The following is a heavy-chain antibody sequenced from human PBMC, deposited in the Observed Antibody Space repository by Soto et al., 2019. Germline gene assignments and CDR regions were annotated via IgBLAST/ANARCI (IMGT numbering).Heavy chain of an antibody. J-gene: IGHJ6*02. CDR3: ASAKGRAGGLNYYYYGMDV. Sequence: EVQLVESGGGLVKPGGSLRLSCAASGFTFSSYSMNWVRQAPGKGLEWVSSISSSSSYIYYADSVKGRFTISRDNAKNSLYLQMNSLRAEDTAVYYCASAKGRAGGLNYYYYGMDVWGQGTTVTVSS. CDR1: GFTFSSYS. D-gene: IGHD3-22*01. CDR2: ISSSSSYI. V-gene: IGHV3-21*01.